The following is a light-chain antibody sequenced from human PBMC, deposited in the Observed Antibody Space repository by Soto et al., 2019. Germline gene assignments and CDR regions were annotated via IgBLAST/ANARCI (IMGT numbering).Light chain of an antibody. Sequence: DIQLTPSPTSLSASLGDTVTIPWRASQGISNFLAWYQQQPGQVPKLMIYGASTLQSGVPSRFSGSRSGTDFTLTISSLQPEDVATYYCQKYNSAPLTFGGGTKVDIK. V-gene: IGKV1-27*01. CDR3: QKYNSAPLT. CDR1: QGISNF. J-gene: IGKJ4*01. CDR2: GAS.